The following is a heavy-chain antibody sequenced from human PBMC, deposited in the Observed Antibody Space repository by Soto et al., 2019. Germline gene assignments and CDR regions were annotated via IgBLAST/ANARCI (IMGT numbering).Heavy chain of an antibody. J-gene: IGHJ6*02. CDR3: AKDRNDFWSGSYGMDV. V-gene: IGHV3-9*01. CDR2: IHWNSDGI. Sequence: TLRLTCATSVFTFDDYARHWVRQAPGKGLAWVSCIHWNSDGIDYADSVKGRFAISRDNPKKSLYLQMNSLRAEDTALYYCAKDRNDFWSGSYGMDVWGQGTTVTVSS. CDR1: VFTFDDYA. D-gene: IGHD3-3*01.